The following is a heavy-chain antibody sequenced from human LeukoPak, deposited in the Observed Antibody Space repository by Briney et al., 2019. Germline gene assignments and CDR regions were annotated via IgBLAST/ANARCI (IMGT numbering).Heavy chain of an antibody. V-gene: IGHV4-30-2*01. D-gene: IGHD1-14*01. Sequence: SSETLSLTCTVSGGSISSGGYYWSWIRQPPGKGLEWIGYIYHSGSTYYNPSLKSRVTISVDRSKNQFSLKLSSVTAADTAVYYCARVSITNDYWGQGTLVTVPS. CDR3: ARVSITNDY. CDR2: IYHSGST. CDR1: GGSISSGGYY. J-gene: IGHJ4*02.